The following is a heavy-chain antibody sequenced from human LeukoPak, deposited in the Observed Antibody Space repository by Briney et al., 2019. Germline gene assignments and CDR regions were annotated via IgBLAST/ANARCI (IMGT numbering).Heavy chain of an antibody. CDR1: GDSVSSNSAA. CDR3: AREGGRHSSGRYMDAFDI. Sequence: SQTLSLTCAISGDSVSSNSAAWNWIRQSPSRGLEWLGRTYYRSKWYNDYAVSVKSRITINPDTSKNQFSLQLNSVTPEDTAVYYCAREGGRHSSGRYMDAFDIWGQGTMVTVSS. V-gene: IGHV6-1*01. D-gene: IGHD6-19*01. CDR2: TYYRSKWYN. J-gene: IGHJ3*02.